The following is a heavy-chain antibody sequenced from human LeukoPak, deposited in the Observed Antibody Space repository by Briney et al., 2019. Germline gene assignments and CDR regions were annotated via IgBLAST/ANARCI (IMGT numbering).Heavy chain of an antibody. CDR3: ATAGLWLHYFDH. J-gene: IGHJ4*02. Sequence: ASVKVSCKVSGYTLTELSMHWVRQAPGKGLEWMGGFDPEDGETIYAQKFQGRVTMTEDTSTDTAYMELSSLRSEDTAVYYCATAGLWLHYFDHWGQGTLVTVSS. D-gene: IGHD5-18*01. CDR2: FDPEDGET. CDR1: GYTLTELS. V-gene: IGHV1-24*01.